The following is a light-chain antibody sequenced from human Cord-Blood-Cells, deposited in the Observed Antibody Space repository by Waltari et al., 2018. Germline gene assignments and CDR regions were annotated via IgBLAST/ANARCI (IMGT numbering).Light chain of an antibody. V-gene: IGLV2-23*01. CDR2: VGS. CDR3: CSYAGSSTWV. J-gene: IGLJ3*02. CDR1: SSDVGSYNL. Sequence: QSALTQPASVSGSPGQSITISCTGTSSDVGSYNLVSWYQQHPGKAPKLMIYVGSKRPSGVSNRLPGAKSGNTASLTISGLQAEDEADYYCCSYAGSSTWVFGGGTKLTVL.